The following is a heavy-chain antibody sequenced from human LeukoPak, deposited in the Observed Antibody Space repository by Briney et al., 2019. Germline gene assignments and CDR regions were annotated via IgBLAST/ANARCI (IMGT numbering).Heavy chain of an antibody. D-gene: IGHD2-15*01. Sequence: GGSLRLSCAASGFPFSNYAMSWVRQAPGKGLEWVSALTASSGSTYSADSVKGRFTISRDNSKNTLYLQMNSLRADDTAVYYCAKGARGDTVSSIVGLNWFDPWGQGTLVTVSS. CDR2: LTASSGST. J-gene: IGHJ5*02. V-gene: IGHV3-23*01. CDR1: GFPFSNYA. CDR3: AKGARGDTVSSIVGLNWFDP.